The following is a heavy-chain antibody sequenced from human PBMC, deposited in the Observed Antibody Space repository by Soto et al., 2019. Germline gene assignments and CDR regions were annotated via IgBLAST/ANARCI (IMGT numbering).Heavy chain of an antibody. D-gene: IGHD3-3*01. CDR1: GGSISSSSYF. Sequence: LSLTCTASGGSISSSSYFWGWIRQPPGKGLEWIGSIFYSGIPYKNPSLKGRVTIFVDTSKNQFSLKLSSVTAADTAVYYCARHAKIFGVVSHFDFWGQGTLVTVSS. CDR3: ARHAKIFGVVSHFDF. V-gene: IGHV4-39*01. J-gene: IGHJ4*02. CDR2: IFYSGIP.